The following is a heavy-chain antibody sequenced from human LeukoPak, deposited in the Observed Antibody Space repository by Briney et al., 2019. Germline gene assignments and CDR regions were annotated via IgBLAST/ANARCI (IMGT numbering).Heavy chain of an antibody. CDR1: GGSISTYY. CDR2: VYYSGST. CDR3: ARHVYYYDSSGYYYWFDP. Sequence: SETLSLTCTVSGGSISTYYWSWIRQPPGKGLEWIGYVYYSGSTNYNPSLKSRVTISVDTSKNQFSLKLSSVTAADTAVYYCARHVYYYDSSGYYYWFDPWGQGTLVTVSS. V-gene: IGHV4-59*08. D-gene: IGHD3-22*01. J-gene: IGHJ5*02.